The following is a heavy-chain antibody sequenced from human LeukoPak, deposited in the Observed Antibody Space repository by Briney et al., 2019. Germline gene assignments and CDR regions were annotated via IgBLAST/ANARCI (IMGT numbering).Heavy chain of an antibody. CDR3: ARGPTISETGYFDF. J-gene: IGHJ4*03. CDR2: INHRGDT. V-gene: IGHV4-34*01. Sequence: SQTLSLTCAVYGESFSAYYWSWIRQSPGKGLEWIAEINHRGDTNYNPSVKSRVTISIDTSKNQFSLKVRSLTAADTAVYYCARGPTISETGYFDFWGQGTLVTVSS. D-gene: IGHD1-1*01. CDR1: GESFSAYY.